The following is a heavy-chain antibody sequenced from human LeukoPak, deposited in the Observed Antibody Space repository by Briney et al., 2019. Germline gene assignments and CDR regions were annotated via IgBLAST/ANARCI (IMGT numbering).Heavy chain of an antibody. V-gene: IGHV3-21*01. CDR2: ISSSGSYI. J-gene: IGHJ3*02. Sequence: NPGGSLRLSCAASGFTFRSYWMSWVRQAPGKGLEWVSSISSSGSYIDYADSVRGRFSISRDNAKKSLYLQMNSLRAEDTAVYYCARSDYRAFDIWGQGTMVTVSS. CDR3: ARSDYRAFDI. D-gene: IGHD4/OR15-4a*01. CDR1: GFTFRSYW.